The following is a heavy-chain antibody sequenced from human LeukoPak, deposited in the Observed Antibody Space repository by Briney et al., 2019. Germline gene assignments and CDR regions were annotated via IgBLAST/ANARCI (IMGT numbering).Heavy chain of an antibody. CDR1: GFTFSNYG. V-gene: IGHV3-30*18. J-gene: IGHJ6*02. CDR3: AKEKGIYCSSIDCSPGMDV. D-gene: IGHD2-2*01. CDR2: ISYDGSNK. Sequence: GWCLRLSCAASGFTFSNYGMHWVRPAPGKGLAWVAVISYDGSNKYYADSVKGRFTFSRDNSKNTLYLQMSSLRAEDTAVYYCAKEKGIYCSSIDCSPGMDVWGQGTTVTVSS.